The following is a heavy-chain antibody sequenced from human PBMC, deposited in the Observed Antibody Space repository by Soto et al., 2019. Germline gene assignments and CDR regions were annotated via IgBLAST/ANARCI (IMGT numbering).Heavy chain of an antibody. J-gene: IGHJ4*02. CDR1: GFTFSIYW. V-gene: IGHV3-74*01. Sequence: PEVSLRLSCAASGFTFSIYWMHWVRQAPGKGLVWVSRINSDGSSTSYADSVKGRFTISRDNAKNTLYLQMNSLRAEDTAVYYCARDGIDVVVPAASIDYWGQGT. CDR2: INSDGSST. D-gene: IGHD2-2*01. CDR3: ARDGIDVVVPAASIDY.